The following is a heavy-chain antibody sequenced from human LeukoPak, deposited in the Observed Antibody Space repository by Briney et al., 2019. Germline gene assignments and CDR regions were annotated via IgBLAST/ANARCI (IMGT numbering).Heavy chain of an antibody. V-gene: IGHV1-2*02. CDR2: IHPNSGGT. CDR3: ARALAGYSGFDFHY. J-gene: IGHJ4*02. CDR1: GYTFTAYH. Sequence: GASVNVSCKTSGYTFTAYHLHWVRQAPGQGLEWMGWIHPNSGGTSYAQQFQGRVTMTRDTSINTAYVELSSLRFDDTAVYYCARALAGYSGFDFHYWGQGTLVTVSS. D-gene: IGHD5-12*01.